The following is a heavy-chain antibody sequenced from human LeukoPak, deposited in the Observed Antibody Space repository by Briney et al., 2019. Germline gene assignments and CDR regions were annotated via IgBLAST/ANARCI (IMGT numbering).Heavy chain of an antibody. Sequence: PGGSLRLSCAASGFTFSSYSMNWVRQAPGKGLEWVSSISSSSSYIYYADSVKGRFTISRDNAKNSLYLQMNSLRAEDTAMYYCARGNSMVRGVTQNWGQGTLVTVSS. J-gene: IGHJ4*02. CDR3: ARGNSMVRGVTQN. CDR1: GFTFSSYS. CDR2: ISSSSSYI. V-gene: IGHV3-21*01. D-gene: IGHD3-10*01.